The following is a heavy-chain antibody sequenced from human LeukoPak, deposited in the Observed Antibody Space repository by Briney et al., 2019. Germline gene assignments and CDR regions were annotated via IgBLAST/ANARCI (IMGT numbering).Heavy chain of an antibody. CDR1: GFIFSNYG. V-gene: IGHV3-23*01. CDR2: ISGSGGST. D-gene: IGHD6-13*01. Sequence: GGSLRLSCAASGFIFSNYGMNWVRQAPGKGLEWVSAISGSGGSTYYADSVKGRFTISRDNSKNTLYLQMNSLRAEDTAVYYCAGPAAAGFGDFDYWGQGTLVTVSS. CDR3: AGPAAAGFGDFDY. J-gene: IGHJ4*02.